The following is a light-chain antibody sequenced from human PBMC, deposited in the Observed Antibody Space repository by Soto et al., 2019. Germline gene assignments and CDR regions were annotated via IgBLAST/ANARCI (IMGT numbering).Light chain of an antibody. V-gene: IGLV1-47*01. CDR2: RNN. CDR1: SSNVGRNY. Sequence: QSVLTQPPSASGTPGQRVTISCSGSSSNVGRNYVSWYQQLPGTAPKRLIYRNNQRPSGVPDRFSGSKSGTSASLAISELRSEDEADYYCAAWDDSLDGRVFGGGTKLTVL. J-gene: IGLJ2*01. CDR3: AAWDDSLDGRV.